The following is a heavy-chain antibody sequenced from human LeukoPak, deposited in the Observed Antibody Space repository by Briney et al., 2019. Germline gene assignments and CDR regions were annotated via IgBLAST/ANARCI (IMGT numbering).Heavy chain of an antibody. CDR1: GFTFSSYG. V-gene: IGHV3-30*03. J-gene: IGHJ5*02. CDR3: ARIEGHTWALNWFDP. Sequence: GGSLRLSCAASGFTFSSYGIHWVRQAPGKGLEWVAVIGNDGAVKYYADSVRGRFTISRDNSKNTLYLQMNSLRAEDTAVYYCARIEGHTWALNWFDPWGQGTLVTVSS. CDR2: IGNDGAVK. D-gene: IGHD5-18*01.